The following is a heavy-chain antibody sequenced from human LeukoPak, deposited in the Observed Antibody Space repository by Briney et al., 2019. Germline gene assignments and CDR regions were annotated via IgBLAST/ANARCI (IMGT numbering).Heavy chain of an antibody. Sequence: GASVKVSCKASGGTFSSYAISWVRQAPGQGLEWMGGIIPIFGTANYAQKFQGRVTITADESTSTAYMELSSLRSEDTAVYYCARGSDFWSGYPPPTGYYYMDVWGKGTTVTVSS. D-gene: IGHD3-3*01. J-gene: IGHJ6*03. V-gene: IGHV1-69*13. CDR3: ARGSDFWSGYPPPTGYYYMDV. CDR2: IIPIFGTA. CDR1: GGTFSSYA.